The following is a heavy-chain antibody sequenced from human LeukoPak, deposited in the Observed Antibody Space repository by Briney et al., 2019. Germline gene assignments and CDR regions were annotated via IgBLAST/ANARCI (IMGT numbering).Heavy chain of an antibody. D-gene: IGHD2-2*01. V-gene: IGHV1-46*01. CDR3: ARGSTYCSSISCPMINCDY. Sequence: ASVKVSCKASGYTFTSYYMHWVRQAPGQGLEWMGIIDPSGGSTRYPQKFQGRVTMTGDTSTSTVYMELSSLRFEDTTVYYCARGSTYCSSISCPMINCDYWGRGTLVTVSS. CDR2: IDPSGGST. J-gene: IGHJ4*02. CDR1: GYTFTSYY.